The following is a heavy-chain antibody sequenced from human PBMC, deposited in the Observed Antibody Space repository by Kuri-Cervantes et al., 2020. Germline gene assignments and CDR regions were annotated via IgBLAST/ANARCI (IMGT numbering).Heavy chain of an antibody. CDR2: ISGSGGST. J-gene: IGHJ2*01. CDR1: GFTFSSYA. V-gene: IGHV3-23*01. CDR3: ARGCRDDYNNYWYFDL. D-gene: IGHD5-24*01. Sequence: GESLRLSCAASGFTFSSYAMSWVRQAPGKGLEWVSAISGSGGSTYYADSVKGRFTISRDNSKNTLYLQLNSLRAEDTAAYYCARGCRDDYNNYWYFDLWGRGTLVTVSS.